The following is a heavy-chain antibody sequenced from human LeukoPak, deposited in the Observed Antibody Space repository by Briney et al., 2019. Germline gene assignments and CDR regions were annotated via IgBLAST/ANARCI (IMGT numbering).Heavy chain of an antibody. CDR3: ASITMVKDY. V-gene: IGHV3-48*04. D-gene: IGHD3-10*01. J-gene: IGHJ4*02. CDR1: GFTFSSYS. Sequence: GGSLRLSCAASGFTFSSYSMNWVRQAPGKGLEWVSYISSSSSTIYYADSVKGRFTISRDNAKNSLYLQMNSLRAEDTAVYYCASITMVKDYWGQGTLVTVSS. CDR2: ISSSSSTI.